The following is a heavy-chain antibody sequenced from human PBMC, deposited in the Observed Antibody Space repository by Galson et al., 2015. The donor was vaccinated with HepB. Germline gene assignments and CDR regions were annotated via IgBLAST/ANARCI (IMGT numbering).Heavy chain of an antibody. CDR2: ISCDGSKA. Sequence: SLRLSCAASGFIFSSFGVHWVRQAPGKGLEWLALISCDGSKAFYTDSVKGRITISRDNSKDTLYLQMNSLRAEDTALYYCAKDANYDFWSGYYTGVDYWGQGTLVTVSS. V-gene: IGHV3-30*18. CDR1: GFIFSSFG. J-gene: IGHJ4*02. D-gene: IGHD3-3*01. CDR3: AKDANYDFWSGYYTGVDY.